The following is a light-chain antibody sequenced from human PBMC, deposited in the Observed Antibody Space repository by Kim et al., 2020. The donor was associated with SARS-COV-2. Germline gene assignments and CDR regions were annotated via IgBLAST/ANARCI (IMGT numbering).Light chain of an antibody. CDR1: NIESKN. CDR3: QVWGSSTVV. Sequence: SYELTQPLSVSVALGQTASITCGGNNIESKNVHWYQQKPGQAPVLVIYINSNRPSGIPERFSGSNSGNTATLTISRAQAGDEADYYCQVWGSSTVVFGGGTKLTVL. J-gene: IGLJ2*01. CDR2: INS. V-gene: IGLV3-9*01.